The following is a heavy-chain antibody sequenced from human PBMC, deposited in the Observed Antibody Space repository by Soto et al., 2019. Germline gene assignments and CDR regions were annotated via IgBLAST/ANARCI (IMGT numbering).Heavy chain of an antibody. CDR2: IYSSGDT. J-gene: IGHJ4*02. CDR3: ASDHWTPVGRSGSYYMLDF. D-gene: IGHD3-10*01. CDR1: GGSIRDYY. Sequence: QLQLQESGPGLVKPSETLSLTCTVSGGSIRDYYWTWIRQPAGKGLEWIGRIYSSGDTFYNPSLNRCVTMSVDMSKNQFSLNLSSVTAADTAVYYCASDHWTPVGRSGSYYMLDFWGQGILVTVSP. V-gene: IGHV4-4*07.